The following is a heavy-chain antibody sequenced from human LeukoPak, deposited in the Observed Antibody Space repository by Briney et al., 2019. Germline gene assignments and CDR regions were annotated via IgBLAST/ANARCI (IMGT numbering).Heavy chain of an antibody. Sequence: SVKVSCKASGGTFSSYAISWVRQAPGQGLEWMGRIIPILGIANYAQKFQGRVTITADKSTSTAYMELSSLRSEDTAVDYCAYSSGGYSVFNNYYGMDVWGQGTTVTVSS. CDR2: IIPILGIA. CDR1: GGTFSSYA. J-gene: IGHJ6*02. CDR3: AYSSGGYSVFNNYYGMDV. V-gene: IGHV1-69*04. D-gene: IGHD2-15*01.